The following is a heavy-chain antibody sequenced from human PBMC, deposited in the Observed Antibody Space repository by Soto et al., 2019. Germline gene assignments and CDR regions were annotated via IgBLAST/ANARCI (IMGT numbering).Heavy chain of an antibody. Sequence: NPSETLSLTCTVSGGSISSYYWSWIRQPPGKGLEWIGYIYYSGSTNYNPSLKSRVTISVDTSKNQFSLKLSSVTAADTAVYYCARVYLELRYFDRWFDPWGQGTLVTVSS. CDR2: IYYSGST. J-gene: IGHJ5*02. CDR1: GGSISSYY. CDR3: ARVYLELRYFDRWFDP. D-gene: IGHD3-9*01. V-gene: IGHV4-59*01.